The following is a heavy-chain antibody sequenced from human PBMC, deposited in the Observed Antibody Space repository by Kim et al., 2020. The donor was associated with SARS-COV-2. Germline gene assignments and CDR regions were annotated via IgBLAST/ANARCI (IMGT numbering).Heavy chain of an antibody. Sequence: SETLSLTCTVSGGSISSSSYYWGWIRQPPGKGLEWIGSIYYSGSTYYNPSLKSRVTISVDTSKNQFSLKLSSVTAADTAVYYCATAGGDSSSWYSTFISPNFDYWGQGTLVTVSS. J-gene: IGHJ4*02. D-gene: IGHD6-13*01. CDR3: ATAGGDSSSWYSTFISPNFDY. CDR2: IYYSGST. V-gene: IGHV4-39*07. CDR1: GGSISSSSYY.